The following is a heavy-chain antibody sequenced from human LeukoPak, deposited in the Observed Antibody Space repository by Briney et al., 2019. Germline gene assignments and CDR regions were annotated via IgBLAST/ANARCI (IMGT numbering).Heavy chain of an antibody. CDR3: SRARSSGWPNYYYYYMDV. D-gene: IGHD6-19*01. Sequence: GGSLRLSCTASGFTFGDYAMSWFRQAPGKGLEWVGFIRSKAYGGTTEYAASVKGRFTISRDDSKSIAYLQMNSLKTEDTAVYYCSRARSSGWPNYYYYYMDVWGKGTTVTISS. CDR1: GFTFGDYA. CDR2: IRSKAYGGTT. V-gene: IGHV3-49*03. J-gene: IGHJ6*03.